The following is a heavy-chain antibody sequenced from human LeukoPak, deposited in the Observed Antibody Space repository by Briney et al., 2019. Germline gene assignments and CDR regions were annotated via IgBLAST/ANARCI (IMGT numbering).Heavy chain of an antibody. Sequence: PGGSLRLSCATSGFTFGKFAWNWVRQAPGKGLEWVSLISWEGDTTYYADSVRGRFTISRDNSKNSLYLQLNSLRTEDTAFYYSPSESYYGTATNGFDYWGQGTLVSVSS. CDR1: GFTFGKFA. D-gene: IGHD3-10*01. V-gene: IGHV3-43*01. CDR3: PSESYYGTATNGFDY. CDR2: ISWEGDTT. J-gene: IGHJ4*02.